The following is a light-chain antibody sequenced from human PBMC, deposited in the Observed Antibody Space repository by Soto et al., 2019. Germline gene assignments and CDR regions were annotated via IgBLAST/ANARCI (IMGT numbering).Light chain of an antibody. V-gene: IGKV1-8*01. Sequence: AIRMTQSRSSFSASTGDRVTITCRASQSISSYLAWYQQKPGKAPNLLIYKASGLESGVPSRFSGSGSGTDFTLSITSLQPEDFATYYCQQSYGAPITFGQGTRLEIK. J-gene: IGKJ5*01. CDR1: QSISSY. CDR2: KAS. CDR3: QQSYGAPIT.